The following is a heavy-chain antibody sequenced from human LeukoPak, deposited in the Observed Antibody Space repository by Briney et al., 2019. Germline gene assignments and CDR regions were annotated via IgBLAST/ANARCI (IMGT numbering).Heavy chain of an antibody. D-gene: IGHD3-22*01. V-gene: IGHV4-39*01. CDR2: NYYSGST. J-gene: IGHJ3*02. CDR3: ARRRRKIYDSSGYYAFDI. CDR1: GGSISGSSYY. Sequence: SETLSLTCTVSGGSISGSSYYWGWIRQPPGKGLVWLGRNYYSGSTYYNPSLKSRVTISVDTSKNQFSLKLSSVTAADTAVYYCARRRRKIYDSSGYYAFDIWGQGTMVTVSS.